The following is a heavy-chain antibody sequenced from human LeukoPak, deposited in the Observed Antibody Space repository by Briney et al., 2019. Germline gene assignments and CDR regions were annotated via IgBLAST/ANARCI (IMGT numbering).Heavy chain of an antibody. J-gene: IGHJ3*02. V-gene: IGHV3-30-3*02. CDR3: AKDLQEFWSGPFGAFDI. CDR2: ISYDGSNK. D-gene: IGHD3-3*01. Sequence: PGGSLRLSCAASGFTFSSYAMHWVRQAPGKGLEWVAVISYDGSNKYYADSVKGRFTISRDNSKNTLYLQMNSLRAEDTAVYYCAKDLQEFWSGPFGAFDIRGQGTMVTVSS. CDR1: GFTFSSYA.